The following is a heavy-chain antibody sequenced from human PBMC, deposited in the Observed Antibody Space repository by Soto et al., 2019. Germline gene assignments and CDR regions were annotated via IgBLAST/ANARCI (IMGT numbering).Heavy chain of an antibody. CDR2: IWYDGSNK. V-gene: IGHV3-33*01. J-gene: IGHJ4*02. Sequence: PGGSLRLSCAASGFTFSSYGMHWVRQSPGKGLEWVAVIWYDGSNKYYADSVKGRFTISRDNSNNTLYLQMNSLRAEDSAVYYCARDPPLIYDSSAPGDYWGQGTLVTVSS. CDR1: GFTFSSYG. D-gene: IGHD3-22*01. CDR3: ARDPPLIYDSSAPGDY.